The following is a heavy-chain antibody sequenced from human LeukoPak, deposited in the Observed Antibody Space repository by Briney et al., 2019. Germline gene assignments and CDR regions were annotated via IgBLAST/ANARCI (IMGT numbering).Heavy chain of an antibody. CDR2: IKSKTFGGTT. J-gene: IGHJ4*02. D-gene: IGHD3-16*01. V-gene: IGHV3-15*01. CDR1: GFTFSNAW. Sequence: PGGSLRLSCAASGFTFSNAWMSWVRQAPGKGLEWVGRIKSKTFGGTTDYAAPVKGRFTISRDDSKNTLYLHMNTLKTEDTAIYYCTTLGAFDYWGQGTLDTVSS. CDR3: TTLGAFDY.